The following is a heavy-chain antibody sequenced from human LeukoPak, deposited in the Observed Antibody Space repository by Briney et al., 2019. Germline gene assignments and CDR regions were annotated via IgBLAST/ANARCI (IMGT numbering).Heavy chain of an antibody. V-gene: IGHV3-30*02. CDR3: AKDSDTYGHRHFDH. D-gene: IGHD2-8*01. J-gene: IGHJ4*02. CDR1: GFTVSSNY. CDR2: IGFDGSKI. Sequence: GGSLRLSCAASGFTVSSNYRSWVRQAPGKGLEWVAFIGFDGSKIYYADSVKGRFTISRDNSKNTVNLQMNSLRVEDTAVYYCAKDSDTYGHRHFDHWGQGTLVTVSS.